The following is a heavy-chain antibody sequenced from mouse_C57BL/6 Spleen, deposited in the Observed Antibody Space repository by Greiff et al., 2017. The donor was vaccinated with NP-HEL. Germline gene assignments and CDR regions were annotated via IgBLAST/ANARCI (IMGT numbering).Heavy chain of an antibody. J-gene: IGHJ3*01. CDR1: GYAFSSYW. V-gene: IGHV1-80*01. Sequence: VQLKESGAELVKPGASVKISCKASGYAFSSYWMNWVKQRPGKGLEWIGQIYPGDGDTNYNGKFKGKATLTADKSSSTAYMQLSSLTSEDSAVYFCAMIYPFAYWGQGTLVTVSA. D-gene: IGHD2-1*01. CDR3: AMIYPFAY. CDR2: IYPGDGDT.